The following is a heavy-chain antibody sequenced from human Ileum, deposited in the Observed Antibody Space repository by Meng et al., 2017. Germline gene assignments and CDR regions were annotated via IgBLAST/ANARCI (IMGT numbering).Heavy chain of an antibody. Sequence: GGSLRLSCAVSGFTFSSYWMNWVRQAPGKGLVWVSRINGGGSSTTYADSVKGRFTISRDNAKNTLYLQMNSLRAEDTAVYYCARGTAASGLDVWGQGTKVTVSS. CDR1: GFTFSSYW. CDR2: INGGGSST. V-gene: IGHV3-74*01. D-gene: IGHD4-17*01. CDR3: ARGTAASGLDV. J-gene: IGHJ6*02.